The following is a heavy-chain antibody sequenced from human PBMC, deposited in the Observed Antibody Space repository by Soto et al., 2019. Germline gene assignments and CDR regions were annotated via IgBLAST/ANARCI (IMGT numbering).Heavy chain of an antibody. CDR1: GYTFTSYG. J-gene: IGHJ6*03. Sequence: ASVKVSCKASGYTFTSYGISWVRQAPGQGLEWMGWISAYNGNTNYAQKLQGRVTMTTDTSTSTAYMELRSLRSDDTAVYYCAREPTDCSSTSCLGHYYYYYMDVWGKGTTVT. CDR3: AREPTDCSSTSCLGHYYYYYMDV. V-gene: IGHV1-18*01. D-gene: IGHD2-2*01. CDR2: ISAYNGNT.